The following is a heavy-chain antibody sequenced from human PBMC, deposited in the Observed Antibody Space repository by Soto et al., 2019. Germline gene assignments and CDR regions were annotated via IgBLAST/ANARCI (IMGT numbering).Heavy chain of an antibody. CDR2: IYYSGST. CDR3: ARGGSSSWDWFDP. Sequence: LSLTCTVSGGSISSGGYYWSWICQHPGKGLEWIGYIYYSGSTYYNPSLKSRVTISVDTSKNQFSLKLSSVTAADTAVYYCARGGSSSWDWFDPWGQGTLVTVSS. CDR1: GGSISSGGYY. V-gene: IGHV4-31*03. D-gene: IGHD6-6*01. J-gene: IGHJ5*02.